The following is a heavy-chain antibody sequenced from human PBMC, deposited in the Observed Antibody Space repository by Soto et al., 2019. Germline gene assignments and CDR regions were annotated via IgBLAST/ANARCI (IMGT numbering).Heavy chain of an antibody. CDR3: AREGYSGYDTIFDY. J-gene: IGHJ4*02. CDR2: ISYDGSNK. V-gene: IGHV3-30-3*01. D-gene: IGHD5-12*01. Sequence: GGSPRLSCAASGFTFSSYAMHWVRQAPGKGLEWVAVISYDGSNKYYADSVKGRFTISRDNSKNTLYLQMNSLRAEDTAVYYCAREGYSGYDTIFDYWGQGTLVTVSS. CDR1: GFTFSSYA.